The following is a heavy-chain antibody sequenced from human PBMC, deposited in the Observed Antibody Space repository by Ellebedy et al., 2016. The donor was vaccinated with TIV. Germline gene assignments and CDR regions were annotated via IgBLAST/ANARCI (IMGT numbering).Heavy chain of an antibody. CDR2: IWHDGNNE. CDR1: GFTFSRYG. J-gene: IGHJ3*02. D-gene: IGHD1-26*01. V-gene: IGHV3-33*01. CDR3: ARASWVGALTFDAFNI. Sequence: GESLKISCAASGFTFSRYGMHWARQAPGKGLEWVAVIWHDGNNEDYADSVKGRFTISRDNSKNTVYLQMNSLRAEDTAVYYCARASWVGALTFDAFNIWGQGTMVTVSS.